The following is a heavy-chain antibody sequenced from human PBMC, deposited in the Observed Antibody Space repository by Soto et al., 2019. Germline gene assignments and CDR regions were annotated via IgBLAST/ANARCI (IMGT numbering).Heavy chain of an antibody. CDR2: ITGSGGST. V-gene: IGHV3-23*01. CDR3: AKEMRVWGTFDY. D-gene: IGHD7-27*01. Sequence: GGSLRLSCAASGFTFSNYVMSWVRRAPGKGLEWVSAITGSGGSTYFADSVKGRFTISRDNSKNTLYLQVNSLRAEDTAVYYCAKEMRVWGTFDYWGQGTLVTVSS. CDR1: GFTFSNYV. J-gene: IGHJ4*02.